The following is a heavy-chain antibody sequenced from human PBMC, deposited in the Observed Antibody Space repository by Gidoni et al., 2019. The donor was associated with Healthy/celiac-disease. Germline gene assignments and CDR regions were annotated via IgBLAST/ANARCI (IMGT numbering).Heavy chain of an antibody. J-gene: IGHJ4*02. CDR2: IYYSGST. V-gene: IGHV4-61*01. CDR3: ARVGATPYFDY. Sequence: QVQLQESGPGLVKPSETLSLTCTVSGGSVRSGSYYWSWIRQPPGKGLEWIGYIYYSGSTNYNPSLKSRVTISVDTSKNQFSLKLSSVTAADTAVYYCARVGATPYFDYWGQGTLVTVSS. CDR1: GGSVRSGSYY. D-gene: IGHD1-26*01.